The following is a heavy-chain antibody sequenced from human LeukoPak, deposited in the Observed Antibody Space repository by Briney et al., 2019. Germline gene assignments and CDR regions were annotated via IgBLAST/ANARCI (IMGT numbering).Heavy chain of an antibody. D-gene: IGHD1-26*01. Sequence: GGSLSLSCAVSGFTVSGDYMSWVRQAPGKGLEWVSAISGSGGSTYYADSVKGRFTISRDNSKNTLYLQMNSLRAEDTAVYYCAKEWELLHDYWGQGTLVTVSS. CDR1: GFTVSGDY. CDR2: ISGSGGST. CDR3: AKEWELLHDY. J-gene: IGHJ4*02. V-gene: IGHV3-23*01.